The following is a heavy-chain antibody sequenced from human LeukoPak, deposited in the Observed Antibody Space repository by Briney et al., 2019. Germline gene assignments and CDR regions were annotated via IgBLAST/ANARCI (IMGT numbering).Heavy chain of an antibody. V-gene: IGHV4-39*06. CDR1: GGSLNSFSHY. Sequence: SETLSLTCSVPGGSLNSFSHYWAWIRQPPGKGLEWIGCIFSSGSTYYNPSLQSRVTFSLDKSNNHFALKLTSLTAAGTAVYYCARGLAHGGIANWFDPWGQGTLVTVSS. J-gene: IGHJ5*02. D-gene: IGHD2-21*01. CDR3: ARGLAHGGIANWFDP. CDR2: IFSSGST.